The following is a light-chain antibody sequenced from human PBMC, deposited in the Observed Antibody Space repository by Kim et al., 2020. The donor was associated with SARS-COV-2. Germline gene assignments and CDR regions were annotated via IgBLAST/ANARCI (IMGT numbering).Light chain of an antibody. J-gene: IGLJ3*02. Sequence: SYELTQPPSVSVSPGQTASITCSVDKLGDKYACWYQQKPGQSPVLVIYQDSKRPSGIPERFSGSNSGNTATLTISGTQAMDEADYYCQAWDSSTRVFGGG. CDR2: QDS. CDR1: KLGDKY. CDR3: QAWDSSTRV. V-gene: IGLV3-1*01.